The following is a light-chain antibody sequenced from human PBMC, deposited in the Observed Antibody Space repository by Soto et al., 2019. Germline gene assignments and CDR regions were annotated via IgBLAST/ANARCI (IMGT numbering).Light chain of an antibody. V-gene: IGLV2-14*01. J-gene: IGLJ2*01. CDR2: EVS. Sequence: QSALIQPASVSGSPGQSITISCTGTSSDVGGYKYVSWYQQHPGKAPKLMIYEVSNRPSGVSNRFSGSKSGNTASLTISGLQAEDEADYYCSSYTSSRTVVFGGGTKVTVL. CDR3: SSYTSSRTVV. CDR1: SSDVGGYKY.